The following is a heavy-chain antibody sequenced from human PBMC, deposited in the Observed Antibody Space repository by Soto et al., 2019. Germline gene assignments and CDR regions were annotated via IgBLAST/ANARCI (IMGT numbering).Heavy chain of an antibody. V-gene: IGHV3-66*01. CDR3: ARDPGYSYGYN. CDR2: IYSSGST. Sequence: GGSLRLSCAASGFTVSGNYMSWVRQAPGKGLEWVSVIYSSGSTYYPDSVKGRFTISRDNSNNTLYLQMNSLRAEDTAVYYCARDPGYSYGYNWGQGTLVTVSS. D-gene: IGHD5-18*01. J-gene: IGHJ4*02. CDR1: GFTVSGNY.